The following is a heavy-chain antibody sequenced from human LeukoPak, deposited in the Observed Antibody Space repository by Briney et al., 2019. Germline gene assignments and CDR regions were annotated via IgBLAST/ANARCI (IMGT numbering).Heavy chain of an antibody. Sequence: ASVKVSCKASGYTFTSYYMHWVRQAPGQGLEWMGIINPSGGSTSYAQKFQGRVTMTRDTSTSTVYMELSSLRSEDTAVYYCAREGYCSGGSCYFFDCWGQGTLVTASS. D-gene: IGHD2-15*01. V-gene: IGHV1-46*01. J-gene: IGHJ4*02. CDR2: INPSGGST. CDR3: AREGYCSGGSCYFFDC. CDR1: GYTFTSYY.